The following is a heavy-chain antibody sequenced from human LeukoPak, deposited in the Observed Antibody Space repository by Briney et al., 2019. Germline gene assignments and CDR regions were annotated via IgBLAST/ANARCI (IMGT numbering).Heavy chain of an antibody. CDR3: ARGSARWFDP. CDR2: ISSTSSHT. CDR1: GFTFSDSY. Sequence: GGSLRLSCAASGFTFSDSYMSWIRQAAGKGLEWISYISSTSSHTNYADSVKGRVTISRDNAKRSLYLQMNSLRAEDTAVYYCARGSARWFDPWGQGTLVTVSS. V-gene: IGHV3-11*05. J-gene: IGHJ5*02.